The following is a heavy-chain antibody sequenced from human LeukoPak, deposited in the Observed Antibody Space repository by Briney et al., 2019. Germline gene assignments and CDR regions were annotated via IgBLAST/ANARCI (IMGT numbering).Heavy chain of an antibody. J-gene: IGHJ6*02. CDR1: GYTFTNYG. Sequence: ASVKVSCKASGYTFTNYGVTWVRQAPGQGLVWMGWISPDNGNTNYAQILKGRVTMTTDTSTATAYMGLRSLTSDDTAVYYCAGGYLTVISREYYYYSMDVWGQGTTVTVSS. D-gene: IGHD4-17*01. V-gene: IGHV1-18*01. CDR2: ISPDNGNT. CDR3: AGGYLTVISREYYYYSMDV.